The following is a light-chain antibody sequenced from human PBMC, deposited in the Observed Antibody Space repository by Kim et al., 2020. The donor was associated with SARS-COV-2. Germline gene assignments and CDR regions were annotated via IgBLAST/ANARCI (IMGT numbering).Light chain of an antibody. CDR2: GAS. CDR3: QQTYST. Sequence: DIQMTQSPSSLSASVGDRVTITCRASQSIKNYLNWYQQKPGKAPKLLTYGASNLQSGVPSRFSGGGSGTEFTLTISSLQPEDSATYYCQQTYSTFGQGTKLEI. J-gene: IGKJ2*01. CDR1: QSIKNY. V-gene: IGKV1-39*01.